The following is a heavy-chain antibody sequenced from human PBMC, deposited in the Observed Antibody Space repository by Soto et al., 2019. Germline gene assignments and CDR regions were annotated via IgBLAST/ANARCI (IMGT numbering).Heavy chain of an antibody. V-gene: IGHV4-59*01. CDR3: ARDLKEYCSDGKCNWFDP. Sequence: SETMSLTCTVSGASITTYYWSWIRQPPGKGLEWIGYISYSGSTDYNPSLKSRVTISFDASKNQISLQVRSATAADAAVYYCARDLKEYCSDGKCNWFDPWGQGTLVTVSS. CDR1: GASITTYY. J-gene: IGHJ5*02. D-gene: IGHD2-15*01. CDR2: ISYSGST.